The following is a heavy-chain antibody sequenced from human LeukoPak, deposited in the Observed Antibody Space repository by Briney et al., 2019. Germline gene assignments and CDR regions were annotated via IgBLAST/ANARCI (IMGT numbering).Heavy chain of an antibody. D-gene: IGHD1-26*01. CDR2: KNQDGSEK. CDR1: RFTLHSYW. J-gene: IGHJ4*02. CDR3: ARDGDSGGYEPAFDY. V-gene: IGHV3-7*01. Sequence: GGSLRLSYAASRFTLHSYWLSWVTQAPAKGLVGVDNKNQDGSEKYYVDSVKGRFTISRDNAKNSLYLQMNSLRAEDTAVYYCARDGDSGGYEPAFDYWGQGTLVTVSS.